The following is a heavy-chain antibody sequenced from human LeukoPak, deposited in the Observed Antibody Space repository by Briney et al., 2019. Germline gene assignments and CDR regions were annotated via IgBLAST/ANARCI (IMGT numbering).Heavy chain of an antibody. CDR2: INQGGSDK. Sequence: GGSLRLSCAASGFSFNDYYMSWIRQAPGKGLEWVANINQGGSDKYYVDSVKGRFTISRDNANNLLYLQMNSLRGEDTAVYYCTRDRSRAEDDWGQGTLVTVSS. V-gene: IGHV3-7*01. J-gene: IGHJ4*02. CDR1: GFSFNDYY. D-gene: IGHD1-14*01. CDR3: TRDRSRAEDD.